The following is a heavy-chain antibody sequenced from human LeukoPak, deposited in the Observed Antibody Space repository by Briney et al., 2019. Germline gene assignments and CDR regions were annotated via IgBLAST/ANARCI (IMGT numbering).Heavy chain of an antibody. D-gene: IGHD3-10*01. V-gene: IGHV4-59*08. CDR1: GGSISSYY. J-gene: IGHJ4*02. CDR3: ARHGNYYGSGSYY. CDR2: IYYSGST. Sequence: SETLSLTCTVPGGSISSYYWSWIRRPPGKGLEWIGYIYYSGSTNYNPSLKSRVTISVDTSKNQFSLKLTSVTAADTAVYYCARHGNYYGSGSYYWGQGTLVTVSS.